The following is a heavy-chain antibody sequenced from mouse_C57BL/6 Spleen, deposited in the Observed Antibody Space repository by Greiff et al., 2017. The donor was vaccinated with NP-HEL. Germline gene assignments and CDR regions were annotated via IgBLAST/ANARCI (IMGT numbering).Heavy chain of an antibody. V-gene: IGHV1-69*01. J-gene: IGHJ2*01. CDR3: ASKSYYSNYGYFDY. CDR2: IDPSDSYT. Sequence: QVQLKQPGAELVMPGASVKLSCKASGYTFTSYWMHWVKQRPGQGLEWIGEIDPSDSYTNYNQKFKGKSTLTVDKSSSTAYMQLSSLTSEDSAVYYCASKSYYSNYGYFDYWGQGTTLTVSS. CDR1: GYTFTSYW. D-gene: IGHD2-5*01.